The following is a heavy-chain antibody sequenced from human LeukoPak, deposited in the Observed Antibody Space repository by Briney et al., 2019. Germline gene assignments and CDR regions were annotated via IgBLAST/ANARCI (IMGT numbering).Heavy chain of an antibody. CDR2: MTPNTGNT. CDR1: GYTFRTYD. CDR3: ARGVRSFYSSSRGDYYFYMDV. J-gene: IGHJ6*03. V-gene: IGHV1-8*01. D-gene: IGHD6-13*01. Sequence: GASVKVSCKASGYTFRTYDINWVRQGAGQGLEWMGWMTPNTGNTGYAQKFQGRVTMTRNTYISTAYMELSGLRSEDTAVYFCARGVRSFYSSSRGDYYFYMDVWGKGTTVSVSS.